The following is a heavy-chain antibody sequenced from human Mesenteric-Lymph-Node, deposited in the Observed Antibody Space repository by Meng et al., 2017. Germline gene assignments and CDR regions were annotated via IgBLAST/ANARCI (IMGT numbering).Heavy chain of an antibody. CDR1: GFSFSDYY. D-gene: IGHD6-19*01. CDR3: ARVISGYTSAYYADD. V-gene: IGHV3-11*01. J-gene: IGHJ4*02. Sequence: GQLVEVGGVLVKPGGSLRLTCVASGFSFSDYYMAWIRQAPGKGLEWVSYIHRSSSDFYYADSVKGRFTISRDNAKNSLYLQMNSVRAEDTAVYYCARVISGYTSAYYADDWGQGTLVTVSS. CDR2: IHRSSSDF.